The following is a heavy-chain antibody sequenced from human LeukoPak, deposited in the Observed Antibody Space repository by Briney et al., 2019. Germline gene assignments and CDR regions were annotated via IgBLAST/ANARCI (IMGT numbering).Heavy chain of an antibody. CDR1: GGSISSYY. D-gene: IGHD3-16*02. CDR3: ARVTRYYDYVWGSYRYYFDY. CDR2: IYTSGST. Sequence: PSETLSLTCTVSGGSISSYYWSWTRQPAGKGLEWIGRIYTSGSTNYNPSLKSRVTMSVDTSKNQFSLKLSSVTAADTAVYYCARVTRYYDYVWGSYRYYFDYWGQGTLVTVSS. J-gene: IGHJ4*02. V-gene: IGHV4-4*07.